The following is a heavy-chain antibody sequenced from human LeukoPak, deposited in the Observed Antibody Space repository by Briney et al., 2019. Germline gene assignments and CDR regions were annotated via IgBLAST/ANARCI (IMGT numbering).Heavy chain of an antibody. CDR3: AKGSHYYASGSRLDY. Sequence: GGSLRLSCVASGFTFSTYTMSWVRQAPGKGLEWVSAISGSGGGTFYGDSVKGRFTISRDNSKSTLYLQINSLRADDTAVYYCAKGSHYYASGSRLDYWGQGTLVTLSS. CDR2: ISGSGGGT. J-gene: IGHJ4*02. V-gene: IGHV3-23*01. D-gene: IGHD3-10*01. CDR1: GFTFSTYT.